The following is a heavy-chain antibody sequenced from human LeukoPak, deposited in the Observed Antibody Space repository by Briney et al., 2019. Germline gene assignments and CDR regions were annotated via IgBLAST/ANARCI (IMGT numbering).Heavy chain of an antibody. CDR2: IGYRGGSI. D-gene: IGHD3-16*02. Sequence: GGSLRLPCAASGFTFSNYAMSWVRQAPGKGLEWVSTIGYRGGSIYYAYSVQGRFTISRDNSKNTLSLQMNGLRPEDTAVYYCAKSWGYTRPYYNYMDVWGKGTMVTVSS. CDR1: GFTFSNYA. J-gene: IGHJ6*03. V-gene: IGHV3-23*01. CDR3: AKSWGYTRPYYNYMDV.